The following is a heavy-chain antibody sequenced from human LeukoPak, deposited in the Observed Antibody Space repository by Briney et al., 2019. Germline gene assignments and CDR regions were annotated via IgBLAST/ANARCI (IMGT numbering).Heavy chain of an antibody. J-gene: IGHJ3*02. V-gene: IGHV3-48*03. Sequence: GGSLRLSCAASGFTFSSYEMNWVRQAPGKGLEWVSYISSSGSTIYYADSVKGRFTISRDNAKNSLYLQMNSLRAEDMAVYYCASIAVGFDIWGQGTMVTVSS. CDR3: ASIAVGFDI. CDR1: GFTFSSYE. CDR2: ISSSGSTI. D-gene: IGHD6-19*01.